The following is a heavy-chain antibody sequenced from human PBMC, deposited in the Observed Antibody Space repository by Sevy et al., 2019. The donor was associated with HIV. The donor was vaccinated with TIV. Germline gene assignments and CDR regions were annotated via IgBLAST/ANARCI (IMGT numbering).Heavy chain of an antibody. D-gene: IGHD2-8*01. CDR2: LSFGCGEL. Sequence: GGCLRLSCAASGFTFSKYSMSWVRQPPGKGLEWVSTLSFGCGELNYADSVKGRFTISRDNSKSSVYLQMNNLRPEDTAVYYCAREGCTKPHDYWGQGTLVNVSS. V-gene: IGHV3-23*01. J-gene: IGHJ4*02. CDR3: AREGCTKPHDY. CDR1: GFTFSKYS.